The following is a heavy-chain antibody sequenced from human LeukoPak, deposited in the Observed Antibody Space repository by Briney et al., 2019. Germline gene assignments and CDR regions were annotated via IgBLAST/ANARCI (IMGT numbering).Heavy chain of an antibody. V-gene: IGHV4-31*03. CDR3: ARYDYDSSGYYYADY. CDR2: IYYSGST. D-gene: IGHD3-22*01. CDR1: GGSISSGGYY. J-gene: IGHJ4*02. Sequence: ASQTLSLTCTVSGGSISSGGYYWSWIRQHPGKGLEWIGYIYYSGSTYYNPSLKSRVTISVDTSKNQFSLKLSSATAADTAVYYCARYDYDSSGYYYADYWGQGTLVTVSS.